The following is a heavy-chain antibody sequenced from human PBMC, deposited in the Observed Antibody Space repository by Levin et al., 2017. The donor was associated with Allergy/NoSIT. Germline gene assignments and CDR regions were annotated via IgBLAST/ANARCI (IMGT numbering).Heavy chain of an antibody. J-gene: IGHJ6*02. Sequence: RAGGSLRLSCAASGFTFSSYGMHWVRQAPGKGLEWVAVIWYDGSNKYYADSVKGRFTISRDNSKNTLYLQMNSLRAEDTAVYYCARDTVVGYGMDVWGQGTTVTVSS. CDR1: GFTFSSYG. V-gene: IGHV3-33*01. CDR2: IWYDGSNK. CDR3: ARDTVVGYGMDV. D-gene: IGHD4-23*01.